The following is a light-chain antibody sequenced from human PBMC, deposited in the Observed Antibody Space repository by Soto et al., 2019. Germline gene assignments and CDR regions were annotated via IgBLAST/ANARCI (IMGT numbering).Light chain of an antibody. CDR2: EVS. Sequence: QSALTQPASVSGSPGQSITISCTGTSSDVGGYNYVSWYQQHPGKAPKLMIYEVSNRPSGVSNRFSGSKSGNTASLTISGLQAEDDADYYCSSYTTISTLEVFGGGTKLTVL. CDR3: SSYTTISTLEV. J-gene: IGLJ3*02. CDR1: SSDVGGYNY. V-gene: IGLV2-14*01.